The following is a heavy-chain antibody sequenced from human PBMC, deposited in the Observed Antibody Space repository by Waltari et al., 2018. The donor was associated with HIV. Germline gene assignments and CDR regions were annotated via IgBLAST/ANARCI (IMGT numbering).Heavy chain of an antibody. CDR2: IYYSGST. CDR1: GGSISSYY. Sequence: QVQLQESGPGLVKPSETLSLTCTVSGGSISSYYWSWIRQPPGKGLEWIGYIYYSGSTNYNPSLKSRVTISVDTSKNQFSLKLSSVTAADTAVYYCARSGHVPYYYGMDVWGQGTTVTVSS. J-gene: IGHJ6*02. V-gene: IGHV4-59*08. D-gene: IGHD2-2*01. CDR3: ARSGHVPYYYGMDV.